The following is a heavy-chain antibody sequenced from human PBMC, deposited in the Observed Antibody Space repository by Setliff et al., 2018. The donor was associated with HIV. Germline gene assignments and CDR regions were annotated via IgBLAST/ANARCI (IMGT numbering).Heavy chain of an antibody. CDR2: IYTSGST. CDR1: GGSFSDYY. Sequence: SETLSLTCAVYGGSFSDYYWSWIRQPPGKGLEWIGRIYTSGSTKYNPSLKSRVTISVDTSKNQFSLKLSSVTAADTALYYCARGIFSGYDFDHWGQGKLVTVSS. V-gene: IGHV4-4*08. D-gene: IGHD5-12*01. CDR3: ARGIFSGYDFDH. J-gene: IGHJ4*02.